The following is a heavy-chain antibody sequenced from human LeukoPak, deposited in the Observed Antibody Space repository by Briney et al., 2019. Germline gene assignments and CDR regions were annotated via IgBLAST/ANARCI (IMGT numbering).Heavy chain of an antibody. J-gene: IGHJ4*02. D-gene: IGHD6-19*01. CDR1: GGTFSKNV. V-gene: IGHV1-69*13. CDR2: IIPFFDVV. Sequence: ASVKVSCKASGGTFSKNVVSWVRQAPGQGLEWMGGIIPFFDVVSSAQRFQGRVTITADESTSTAYMELSSLRSEDTAVYYCAIILSSGWSEPPDYWGQGTLVTVSS. CDR3: AIILSSGWSEPPDY.